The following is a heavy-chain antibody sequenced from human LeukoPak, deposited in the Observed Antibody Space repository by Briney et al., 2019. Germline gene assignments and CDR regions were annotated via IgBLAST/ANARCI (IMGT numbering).Heavy chain of an antibody. Sequence: PGGSLTLSCPSSVFTFHHYAMHWLRQAPGKGLEGVSGISWNSGSIGYADSVKGRFTISRDNAKNSLYLQMNSLRAEDTALYYCAKDISVAGTGGYFDYWGQGTLVTVSS. D-gene: IGHD6-19*01. J-gene: IGHJ4*02. CDR1: VFTFHHYA. V-gene: IGHV3-9*01. CDR3: AKDISVAGTGGYFDY. CDR2: ISWNSGSI.